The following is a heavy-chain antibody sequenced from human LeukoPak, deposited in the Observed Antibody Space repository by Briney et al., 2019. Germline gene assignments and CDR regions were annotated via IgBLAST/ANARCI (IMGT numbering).Heavy chain of an antibody. D-gene: IGHD3-10*02. J-gene: IGHJ4*02. CDR2: ITYDGITT. CDR1: GFTFSSYG. Sequence: GGSLRLSCAASGFTFSSYGMHWVRQAPGKGLEWVAVITYDGITTYFDDSVKGRFTISRDTSKSMLYLQMNSLRPEDTAVYYCVKALCSGNYRTADFWGQGTLVTVSS. CDR3: VKALCSGNYRTADF. V-gene: IGHV3-30*18.